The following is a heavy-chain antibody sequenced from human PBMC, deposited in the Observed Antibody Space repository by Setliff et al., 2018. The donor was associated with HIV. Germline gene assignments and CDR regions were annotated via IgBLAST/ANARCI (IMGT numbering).Heavy chain of an antibody. CDR1: GGSFSGYY. J-gene: IGHJ4*02. D-gene: IGHD3-16*01. V-gene: IGHV4-34*01. Sequence: SETLSLTCAVYGGSFSGYYWNWIRQPPGEGLEWIGEINPGGSTNYNPSLKSRVTISVDTSKNQFSLRVSSVTAADTALYCCARATGPRFYFDYWGQGTLVTVSS. CDR2: INPGGST. CDR3: ARATGPRFYFDY.